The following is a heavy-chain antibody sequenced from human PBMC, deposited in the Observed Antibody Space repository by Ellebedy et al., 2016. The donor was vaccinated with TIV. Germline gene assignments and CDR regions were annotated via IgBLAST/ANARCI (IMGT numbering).Heavy chain of an antibody. D-gene: IGHD6-13*01. CDR1: GFTFDDYG. J-gene: IGHJ4*02. V-gene: IGHV3-20*04. Sequence: GESLKISCAASGFTFDDYGMSWVRQAPGKGLEWVSGINWNGGSTGYADSVKGRFTISRDNAKNSLYLQMNSLRAEDTALYYCARVSQQLVKDYWGQGTLVTVSS. CDR2: INWNGGST. CDR3: ARVSQQLVKDY.